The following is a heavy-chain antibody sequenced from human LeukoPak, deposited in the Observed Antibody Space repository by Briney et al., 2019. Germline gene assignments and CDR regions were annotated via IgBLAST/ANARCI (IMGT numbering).Heavy chain of an antibody. CDR2: ISYSGST. D-gene: IGHD3-22*01. Sequence: SETLSLTCTVSGGSINNYYWSWIRQPPGKGLEWIGFISYSGSTNYNPSLKSRVTTSVDTSKNQFSLKLSSVTAADTAVYYCAKSTYYYDTFVNAFDLWGQGTVVTVSS. J-gene: IGHJ3*01. V-gene: IGHV4-59*12. CDR3: AKSTYYYDTFVNAFDL. CDR1: GGSINNYY.